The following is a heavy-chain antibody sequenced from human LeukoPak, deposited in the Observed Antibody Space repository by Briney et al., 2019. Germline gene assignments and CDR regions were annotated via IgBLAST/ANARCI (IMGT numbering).Heavy chain of an antibody. CDR2: INPNSGGT. Sequence: ASVKVSCKASGYTFTGYYMHWVRQAPGQGLEWMGWINPNSGGTNYAQKFQGRVTMTRDTSISTAYMELSRLRSDDTAVYYCARVYSRFDRFPDYWGQGTLVTVSS. CDR3: ARVYSRFDRFPDY. V-gene: IGHV1-2*02. D-gene: IGHD3-9*01. CDR1: GYTFTGYY. J-gene: IGHJ4*02.